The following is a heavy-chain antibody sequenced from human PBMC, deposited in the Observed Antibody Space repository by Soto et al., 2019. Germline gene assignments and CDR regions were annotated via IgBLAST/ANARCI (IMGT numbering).Heavy chain of an antibody. Sequence: PSETLSLTCSVSDDSINSDKYYWGRIRQPPGKGLEWIGSVYYRGNAYYNPSLQTRVTISLDKSKSQFSLKLNSVTAADSAVYFCARLEGLATISYYFDFWGPGALVTVSS. D-gene: IGHD3-9*01. CDR3: ARLEGLATISYYFDF. CDR2: VYYRGNA. V-gene: IGHV4-39*01. J-gene: IGHJ4*02. CDR1: DDSINSDKYY.